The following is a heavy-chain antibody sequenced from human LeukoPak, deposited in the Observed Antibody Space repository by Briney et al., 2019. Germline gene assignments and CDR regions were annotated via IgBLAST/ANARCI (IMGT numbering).Heavy chain of an antibody. CDR3: AKGSGIAAAGTLCDY. Sequence: PGRSLRLSCAASGFTFSSYGMHWVRQAPGKGLEWVAVISYDGSNKYYADPVKGRFTISRDNSKNTLYLQMNSLRAEDTAVYYCAKGSGIAAAGTLCDYWGQGTLVTVSS. D-gene: IGHD6-13*01. J-gene: IGHJ4*02. V-gene: IGHV3-30*18. CDR2: ISYDGSNK. CDR1: GFTFSSYG.